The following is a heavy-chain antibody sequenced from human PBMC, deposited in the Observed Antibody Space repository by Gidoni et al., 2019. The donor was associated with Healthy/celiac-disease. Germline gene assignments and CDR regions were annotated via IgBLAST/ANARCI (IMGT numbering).Heavy chain of an antibody. J-gene: IGHJ5*02. D-gene: IGHD5-18*01. CDR1: GGTFSSYA. CDR3: ARGAGYSYPLTGAKLNWFDP. Sequence: QVQLVQSGAEVKKPGSSVKVSCKASGGTFSSYAISWVRQAPGQGLEWMGGIIPIFGTANYAQKFQGRVTITADESTSTAYMELSSLRSEDTAVYYCARGAGYSYPLTGAKLNWFDPWGQGTLVTVSS. CDR2: IIPIFGTA. V-gene: IGHV1-69*01.